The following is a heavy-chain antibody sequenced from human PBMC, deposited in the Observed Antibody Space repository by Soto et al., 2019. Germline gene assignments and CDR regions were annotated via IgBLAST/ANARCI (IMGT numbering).Heavy chain of an antibody. V-gene: IGHV4-31*03. D-gene: IGHD6-6*01. CDR3: ARVRPARSSLVYFYGMDA. CDR2: IYYSGST. Sequence: NPSETLSLTCTASGGSISSGGYYWSWIRQHPGKGLEWIGYIYYSGSTHYNPSLKSRVTMSVDASKNQFSLTLKSVTAADTAVYYCARVRPARSSLVYFYGMDAWGQGTTVTASS. J-gene: IGHJ6*02. CDR1: GGSISSGGYY.